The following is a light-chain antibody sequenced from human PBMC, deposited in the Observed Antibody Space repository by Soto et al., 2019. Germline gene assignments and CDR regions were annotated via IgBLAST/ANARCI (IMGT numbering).Light chain of an antibody. J-gene: IGKJ1*01. CDR3: QQYNNWPRT. CDR1: QSVRDN. CDR2: GAS. Sequence: EVVMTQSPATLSVSPGERATLSCRASQSVRDNLAWYQQTPGQTPRLLIYGASTRATGVPARFSGSGSGTEFTLTISSLQSEELAVYYCQQYNNWPRTFGQGTKVEIK. V-gene: IGKV3-15*01.